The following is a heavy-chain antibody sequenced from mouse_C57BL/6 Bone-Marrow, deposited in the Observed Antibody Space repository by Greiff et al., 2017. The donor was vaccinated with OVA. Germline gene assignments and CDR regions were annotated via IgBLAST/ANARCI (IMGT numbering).Heavy chain of an antibody. J-gene: IGHJ4*01. D-gene: IGHD1-1*01. V-gene: IGHV14-1*01. CDR1: GFNIKDYH. CDR2: LDPEDGDT. Sequence: VQLKESGAELVRPGASVKLSCTASGFNIKDYHMHWVKQRPEQGLEWIGRLDPEDGDTEYAPKFQGQATMTADTSSNTAYLQLSSLTSEDTAVYYCTTDVYYYCGSSYLYAMDYWGQGTSVTVSS. CDR3: TTDVYYYCGSSYLYAMDY.